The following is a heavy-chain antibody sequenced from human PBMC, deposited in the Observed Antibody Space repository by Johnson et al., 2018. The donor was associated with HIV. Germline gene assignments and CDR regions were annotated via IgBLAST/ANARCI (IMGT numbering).Heavy chain of an antibody. Sequence: VQLVESGGGVVQPGGSLRLSCAASGFTVSSNYMSWVRQAPGKGLEWVSVIHSGGSAYSADSVKDRFTISRDNSKNTLYLQMNSLRAEDTAVYYCARVHSGGAFDIWGQGTMVTVSS. V-gene: IGHV3-66*01. J-gene: IGHJ3*02. CDR2: IHSGGSA. CDR1: GFTVSSNY. CDR3: ARVHSGGAFDI.